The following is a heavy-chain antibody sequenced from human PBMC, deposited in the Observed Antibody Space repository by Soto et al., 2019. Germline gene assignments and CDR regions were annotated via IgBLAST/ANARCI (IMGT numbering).Heavy chain of an antibody. CDR2: ISYSGST. D-gene: IGHD2-21*02. CDR1: RGSISSGDYY. CDR3: ARTSRSIVVVTAIPNYFDY. V-gene: IGHV4-31*03. Sequence: SETLSLTCTVSRGSISSGDYYWAWIRQHPGKALEWIGYISYSGSTYYNPSLKSRVTISVDTSRNQFSLKLRSVTAADTAVYYCARTSRSIVVVTAIPNYFDYWGLGTLVTVYS. J-gene: IGHJ4*02.